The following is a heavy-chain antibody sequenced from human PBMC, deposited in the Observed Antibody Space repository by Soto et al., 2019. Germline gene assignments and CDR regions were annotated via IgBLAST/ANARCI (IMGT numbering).Heavy chain of an antibody. Sequence: VESLKISCKGSGYNFAGYWIAWVRQMPGKGLELMGIIYPSDSDTRYRPSFQGQVTISADKSISSAYLQWSSLRASETAMYYCARGGVSTRTFDYWGQGTPVTVSS. CDR3: ARGGVSTRTFDY. CDR2: IYPSDSDT. J-gene: IGHJ4*02. D-gene: IGHD3-3*01. V-gene: IGHV5-51*01. CDR1: GYNFAGYW.